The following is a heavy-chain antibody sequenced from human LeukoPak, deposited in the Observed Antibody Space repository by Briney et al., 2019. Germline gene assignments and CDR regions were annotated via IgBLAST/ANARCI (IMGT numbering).Heavy chain of an antibody. D-gene: IGHD4-17*01. CDR3: AAGRNGYGDYVLGY. V-gene: IGHV1-58*01. Sequence: GTSVNVSCKASGFTFTSSVVQWLHQARGQRLEWIGWIVVGSGNTNYAQKFQERVTITRDMSTSTAYMELSSLRSEDTAVYYCAAGRNGYGDYVLGYWGQGTLVTVSS. CDR1: GFTFTSSV. CDR2: IVVGSGNT. J-gene: IGHJ4*02.